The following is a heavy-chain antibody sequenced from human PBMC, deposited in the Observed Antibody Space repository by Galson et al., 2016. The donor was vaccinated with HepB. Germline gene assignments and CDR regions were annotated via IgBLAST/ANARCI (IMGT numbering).Heavy chain of an antibody. V-gene: IGHV3-11*01. CDR2: ISTSGSTI. D-gene: IGHD3-3*01. Sequence: SLRLSCAASGFTFSDYYMSWVRQAPGKGLEWVSYISTSGSTIYFADSVKGRFTISRDDAKNSLFLQMNSLTAEDTAVYYCATGFVGPNQQVEQIFELAVHLHHWGQGTLVTVSS. CDR3: ATGFVGPNQQVEQIFELAVHLHH. CDR1: GFTFSDYY. J-gene: IGHJ1*01.